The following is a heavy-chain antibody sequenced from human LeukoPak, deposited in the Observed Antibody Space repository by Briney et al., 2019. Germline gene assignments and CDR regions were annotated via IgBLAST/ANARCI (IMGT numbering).Heavy chain of an antibody. V-gene: IGHV1-18*01. CDR2: ISAYNGNT. CDR1: GYTFTSYD. Sequence: GASVKVSCKASGYTFTSYDISWVRQAPGQGLEWMGWISAYNGNTNYAQKLQGRVTMTTDTSTSTAYMELRSLRSDDTAVYYCARGGGTYYYDSSGYIDWGQGTLVTVSS. CDR3: ARGGGTYYYDSSGYID. D-gene: IGHD3-22*01. J-gene: IGHJ4*02.